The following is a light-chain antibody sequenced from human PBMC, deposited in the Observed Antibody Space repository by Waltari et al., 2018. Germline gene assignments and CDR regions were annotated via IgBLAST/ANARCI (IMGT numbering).Light chain of an antibody. CDR2: VGS. Sequence: QSALTQPASVSGSPGQSITISCTGTSSDVGSYNLVSWYQPPPGKAPKLMIYVGSKRPEGVSNRFAGSKAGNTASLTSSGLQAEDEADYYCCSYAGSSTWVFGGGTKLTVL. V-gene: IGLV2-23*01. CDR3: CSYAGSSTWV. J-gene: IGLJ3*02. CDR1: SSDVGSYNL.